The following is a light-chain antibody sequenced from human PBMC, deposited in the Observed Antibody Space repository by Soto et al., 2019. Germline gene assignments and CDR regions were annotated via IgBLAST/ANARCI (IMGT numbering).Light chain of an antibody. Sequence: EIVMTQSPATLSVSPGERATLSCRARQSVSSNLAWYQQKPGQAPRLLIYGASTRATGIPARFSGSGSGTEFTLTISSLQSEDFAVYYCQQYNNWPPWTVGQGPKVEIK. CDR3: QQYNNWPPWT. CDR1: QSVSSN. V-gene: IGKV3-15*01. J-gene: IGKJ1*01. CDR2: GAS.